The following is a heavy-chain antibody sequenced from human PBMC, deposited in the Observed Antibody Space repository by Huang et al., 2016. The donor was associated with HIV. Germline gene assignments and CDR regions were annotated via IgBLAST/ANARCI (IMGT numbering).Heavy chain of an antibody. D-gene: IGHD6-13*01. CDR3: ASQHIGAAATWF. J-gene: IGHJ4*02. CDR2: VYQSGSN. V-gene: IGHV4-39*01. Sequence: QLQLQESGPGQVKPSETLSLTCTVSGDFISSTNYYWGWIRQSPGKGLEWVGSVYQSGSNNYNPSLNSRVTLSLDTSRNQFSMRLNSVTAADTAVYYCASQHIGAAATWFWGRGTQVAVSS. CDR1: GDFISSTNYY.